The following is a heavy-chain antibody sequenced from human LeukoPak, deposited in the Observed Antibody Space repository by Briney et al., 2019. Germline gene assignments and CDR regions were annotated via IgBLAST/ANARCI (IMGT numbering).Heavy chain of an antibody. CDR2: IYYSGST. D-gene: IGHD3-22*01. CDR3: ARGNYYDSSGYTSLDAFDI. CDR1: GGSISSGGYY. Sequence: PSETLSLTCTVSGGSISSGGYYWSWIRQHPGKGLEWIGYIYYSGSTYYNPSLKSRVTISVDTSKNQFSLKLSSVTAADTAVYYCARGNYYDSSGYTSLDAFDIWGRGTMVTVSS. V-gene: IGHV4-31*03. J-gene: IGHJ3*02.